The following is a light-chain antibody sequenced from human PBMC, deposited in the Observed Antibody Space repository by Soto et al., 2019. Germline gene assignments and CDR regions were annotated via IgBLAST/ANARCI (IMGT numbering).Light chain of an antibody. J-gene: IGKJ1*01. CDR2: AAS. Sequence: DLQMTQSPSSLSASVGDRVTITCRASHSISSYLNWYQQKPGKAPQLLIFAASSLRSAVPSRFSGSGSGTDFTLTISSLQPEDFATYYCQQSYTTPRTFGQGTKVEIK. CDR1: HSISSY. V-gene: IGKV1-39*01. CDR3: QQSYTTPRT.